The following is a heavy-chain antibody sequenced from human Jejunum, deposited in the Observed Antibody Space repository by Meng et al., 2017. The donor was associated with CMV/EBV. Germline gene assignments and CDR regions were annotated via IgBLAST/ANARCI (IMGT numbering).Heavy chain of an antibody. CDR2: VYNTGTT. Sequence: SNSPYCWSWIRQPPGRGLEWIGYVYNTGTTIYNPSLKTRVSISGDPSKNQFSLRLSSVTAADTAVYFCARAPFNYYDSSADPPDYWGQGTRVTVSS. D-gene: IGHD3-22*01. CDR3: ARAPFNYYDSSADPPDY. J-gene: IGHJ4*02. V-gene: IGHV4-59*01. CDR1: SNSPYC.